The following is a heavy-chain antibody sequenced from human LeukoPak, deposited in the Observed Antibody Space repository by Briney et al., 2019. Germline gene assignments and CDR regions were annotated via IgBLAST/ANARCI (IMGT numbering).Heavy chain of an antibody. Sequence: PGGPLRLSCAASGFTFSSYEMNWVRQPPGKGLEWIGEIHHSGSTNYNPSLKSRVNISVDKSKNQFSLKLSSVTAADTAVYYCARALTTVTQYYFDYWGQGTLVTVSS. V-gene: IGHV4-4*02. D-gene: IGHD4-17*01. CDR3: ARALTTVTQYYFDY. CDR2: IHHSGST. J-gene: IGHJ4*02. CDR1: GFTFSSYE.